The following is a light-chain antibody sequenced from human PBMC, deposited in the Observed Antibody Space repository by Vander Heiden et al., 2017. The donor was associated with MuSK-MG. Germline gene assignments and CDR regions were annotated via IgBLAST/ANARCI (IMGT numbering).Light chain of an antibody. V-gene: IGKV3-11*01. CDR3: QQRSSWPRT. Sequence: IVLTQSPSSLSLSPGERATISCRASQGIRSYIAWYQQKPGKAPRLLIYDLSNRATGIPAKFSGSGSNTDFTLTISSLEAEDFAVYYCQQRSSWPRTFGQGTRLEIK. CDR2: DLS. CDR1: QGIRSY. J-gene: IGKJ5*01.